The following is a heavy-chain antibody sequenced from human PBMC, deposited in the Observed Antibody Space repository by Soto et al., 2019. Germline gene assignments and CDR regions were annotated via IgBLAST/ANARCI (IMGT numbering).Heavy chain of an antibody. D-gene: IGHD5-18*01. CDR3: ARHEWIQLWLFEATTYYFDY. Sequence: SETLSLTCAVSGGSISSGGYSWSWIRQPPGKGLEWIGYIYHSGSTYYNPSLKSRVTISVDRSKNQFSLKLSSVTAADTAVYYCARHEWIQLWLFEATTYYFDYWGQGTLVTVSS. CDR2: IYHSGST. CDR1: GGSISSGGYS. J-gene: IGHJ4*02. V-gene: IGHV4-30-2*01.